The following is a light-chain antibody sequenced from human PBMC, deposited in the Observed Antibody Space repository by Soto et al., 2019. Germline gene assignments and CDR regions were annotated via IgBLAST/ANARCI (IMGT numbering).Light chain of an antibody. J-gene: IGLJ1*01. CDR1: SRDVGGYNY. CDR2: EVS. Sequence: QSALTQPASVSGSPGHSITISCTGTSRDVGGYNYVSWYQQHPGKAPKLMIYEVSNRPSGVSNRFSGSKSGNTASLTISGLQAEEEADYYCSSYTSRSTGVFGTGTKVTVL. V-gene: IGLV2-14*01. CDR3: SSYTSRSTGV.